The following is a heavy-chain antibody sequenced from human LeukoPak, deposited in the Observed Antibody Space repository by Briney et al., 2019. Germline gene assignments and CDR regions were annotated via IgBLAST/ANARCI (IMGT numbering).Heavy chain of an antibody. J-gene: IGHJ6*03. CDR3: ARGYSYGPGDYYYMDV. V-gene: IGHV1-69*13. Sequence: SVKVSCKASGYTFTSYAISWVRQAPGQGLEWMGGIIPIFGTANYAQKFQGIVTITADESTSTAYMELSSLRSEDTAVYYCARGYSYGPGDYYYMDVWGKGTTVTVSS. CDR2: IIPIFGTA. D-gene: IGHD5-18*01. CDR1: GYTFTSYA.